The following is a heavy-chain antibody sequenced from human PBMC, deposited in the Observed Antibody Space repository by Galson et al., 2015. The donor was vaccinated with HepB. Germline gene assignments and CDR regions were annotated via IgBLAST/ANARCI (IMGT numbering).Heavy chain of an antibody. J-gene: IGHJ4*02. CDR3: ASLRGYSSSRDLDY. Sequence: ETLSLTCTVSGGSISSSNYYWAWIRQPPGKGLEWIGSLYYNGRTYYHPSLKSRVTVSGDTSKNQFSLKLISVTAADTAVYYCASLRGYSSSRDLDYWGQGTLVTVSS. CDR1: GGSISSSNYY. CDR2: LYYNGRT. D-gene: IGHD6-13*01. V-gene: IGHV4-39*01.